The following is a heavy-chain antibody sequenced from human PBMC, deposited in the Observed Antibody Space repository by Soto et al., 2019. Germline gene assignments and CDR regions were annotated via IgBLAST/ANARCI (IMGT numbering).Heavy chain of an antibody. V-gene: IGHV1-69*01. CDR2: IIPIFGTA. CDR3: ARHRYSYYDSSGYSRPYYYYGMDV. J-gene: IGHJ6*02. Sequence: QVQLVQSGAEVKKPGSSVKVSCKASGGTFSSYAISWVRQAPGQGLEWMGGIIPIFGTANYAQKFQGRVTITADESTSTAYMELSSLRSEDTAVYYCARHRYSYYDSSGYSRPYYYYGMDVWGQGTTVTVSS. CDR1: GGTFSSYA. D-gene: IGHD3-22*01.